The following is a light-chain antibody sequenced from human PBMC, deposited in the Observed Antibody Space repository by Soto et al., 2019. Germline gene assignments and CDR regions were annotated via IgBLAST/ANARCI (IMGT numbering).Light chain of an antibody. J-gene: IGLJ1*01. CDR2: DVS. V-gene: IGLV2-11*01. CDR3: CSYAGSYTLGV. Sequence: QAVLTQPHSVSGSPGQSVTISCTVTSSYVGIYNYVSWYQQHPGKAPKLMIYDVSKRPSGVPDRFSGSKSGNTASLTISGLQAEDEADYYCCSYAGSYTLGVFGTGTKVTVL. CDR1: SSYVGIYNY.